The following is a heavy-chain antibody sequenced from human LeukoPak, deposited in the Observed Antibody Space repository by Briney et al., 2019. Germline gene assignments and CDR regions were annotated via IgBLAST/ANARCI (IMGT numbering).Heavy chain of an antibody. CDR3: VRHASGGLWFGESKFDY. CDR1: GGSISSYY. V-gene: IGHV4-59*08. J-gene: IGHJ4*02. D-gene: IGHD3-10*01. Sequence: PSETLSLTCTVSGGSISSYYWSWIRQPPGKGLEWIGYIYYSGSTNYNPSLKSRVTISVDTSKNQFSLKLSSVTAADTAVYYYVRHASGGLWFGESKFDYWGQGTLVTVSS. CDR2: IYYSGST.